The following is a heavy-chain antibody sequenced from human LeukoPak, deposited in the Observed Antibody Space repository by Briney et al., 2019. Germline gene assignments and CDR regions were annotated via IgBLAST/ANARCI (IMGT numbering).Heavy chain of an antibody. CDR3: ATFRLQWELLSSNYYFDY. Sequence: ASVKVSCKASGYTFTGYYMHWVRQAPGQGLEWIGWINPNSGGTNYAQKFQGRVTMTRDTSISTAYMELSRLRSDDTAVYYCATFRLQWELLSSNYYFDYWGQGTLVTVSS. J-gene: IGHJ4*02. D-gene: IGHD1-26*01. CDR1: GYTFTGYY. V-gene: IGHV1-2*02. CDR2: INPNSGGT.